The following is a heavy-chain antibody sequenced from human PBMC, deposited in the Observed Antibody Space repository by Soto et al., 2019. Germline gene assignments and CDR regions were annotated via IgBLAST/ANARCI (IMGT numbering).Heavy chain of an antibody. V-gene: IGHV4-31*03. CDR3: ASTSYYRTLYYFDY. CDR2: IYYSGST. Sequence: PSETLSLTCTVSGGSISSGGYYWSWIRQHPGKGLEWIGYIYYSGSTYYNPSLKSRVTISVDTSKNQFSLKLSSVTAADTAVYYCASTSYYRTLYYFDYWGQGTLVTVSS. J-gene: IGHJ4*02. CDR1: GGSISSGGYY. D-gene: IGHD2-8*01.